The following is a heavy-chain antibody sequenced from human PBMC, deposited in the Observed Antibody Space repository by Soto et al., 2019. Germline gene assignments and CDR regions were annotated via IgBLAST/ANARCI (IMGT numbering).Heavy chain of an antibody. V-gene: IGHV4-59*01. J-gene: IGHJ4*02. Sequence: SETLSLTCTVSGGSISSYYWSWIRQPPGRGLEWIGYIYYSGSTNYNPSLKSRVTISVDTSKNQFSLKLSSVTAADTAVYYCVRESVVIDYWGQGTLVTVSS. CDR3: VRESVVIDY. D-gene: IGHD2-15*01. CDR1: GGSISSYY. CDR2: IYYSGST.